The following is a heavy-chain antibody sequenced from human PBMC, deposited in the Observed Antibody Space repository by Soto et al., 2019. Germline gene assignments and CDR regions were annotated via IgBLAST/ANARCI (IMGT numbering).Heavy chain of an antibody. CDR3: ARLGLRGPFDY. V-gene: IGHV4-59*08. CDR1: GGSISSYY. Sequence: SETLSLTCTVSGGSISSYYWSWIRQPPGKGLEWIGYIYYSGSTNYNPSLKSRVTISVDTSKNQFSLKLSSVTAADTAVYYCARLGLRGPFDYWGQGTLVTVSS. D-gene: IGHD5-12*01. J-gene: IGHJ4*02. CDR2: IYYSGST.